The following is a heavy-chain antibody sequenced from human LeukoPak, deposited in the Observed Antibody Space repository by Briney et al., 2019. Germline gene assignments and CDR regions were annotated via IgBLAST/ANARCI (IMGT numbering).Heavy chain of an antibody. CDR3: ARVLPPRDVWFSFSSSSAHNWFDP. D-gene: IGHD6-6*01. J-gene: IGHJ5*02. V-gene: IGHV4-31*03. CDR1: GGSISSGGYY. CDR2: IYYSGST. Sequence: SQTLSLTCTVSGGSISSGGYYWSWIRQHPGKGLEWIGYIYYSGSTYYNLSLKSRVTISVDTSKNQFSLKLSSVTAADTAVYYCARVLPPRDVWFSFSSSSAHNWFDPWGQGTLVTVSS.